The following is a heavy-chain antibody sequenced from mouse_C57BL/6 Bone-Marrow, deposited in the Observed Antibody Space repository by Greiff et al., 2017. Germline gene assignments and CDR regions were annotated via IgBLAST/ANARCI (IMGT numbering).Heavy chain of an antibody. V-gene: IGHV14-4*01. Sequence: DVKLQESGAELVRPGASVKLSCTASGFNIKDDYMHWVKQRPEQGLEWIGWIDPENGDTEYASKFQGKATITAHTSSNTAYLQLSSLTSEDTAVYYCTLYWFAYWGQGTLVTVSA. CDR1: GFNIKDDY. CDR3: TLYWFAY. CDR2: IDPENGDT. J-gene: IGHJ3*01.